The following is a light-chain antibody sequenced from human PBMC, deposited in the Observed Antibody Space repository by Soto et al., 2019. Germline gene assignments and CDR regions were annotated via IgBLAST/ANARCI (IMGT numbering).Light chain of an antibody. Sequence: EIVLTQFPDTLSLSPGERATLSCRASQSLSSNSLAWYQQRRGQAPRLLIHGASSRATGIPDRFSGSGSGTVFTLTISTLEPEDFAVYFCQQYGGSPRTFGQGTKVEV. J-gene: IGKJ1*01. CDR2: GAS. CDR3: QQYGGSPRT. CDR1: QSLSSNS. V-gene: IGKV3-20*01.